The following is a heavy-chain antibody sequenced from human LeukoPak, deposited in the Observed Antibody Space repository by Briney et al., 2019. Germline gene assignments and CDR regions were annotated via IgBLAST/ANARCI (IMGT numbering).Heavy chain of an antibody. D-gene: IGHD6-13*01. CDR3: ASPRIAAAGSGRFDY. CDR2: IYYSGST. Sequence: PSETLSLTCTVSGGSISSSSYYWGWIRQPPGKGLEWIGSIYYSGSTYYNPSPKSRVTISVDTSKNQFSLKLSSVTAADTAVYYCASPRIAAAGSGRFDYWGQGTLVTVSS. CDR1: GGSISSSSYY. J-gene: IGHJ4*02. V-gene: IGHV4-39*01.